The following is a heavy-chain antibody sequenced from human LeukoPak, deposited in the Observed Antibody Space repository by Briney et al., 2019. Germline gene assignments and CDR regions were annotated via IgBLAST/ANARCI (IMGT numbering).Heavy chain of an antibody. D-gene: IGHD6-19*01. Sequence: PGGSLRLSCAASGFTFSSYSMNWVRQAPGKGLEWVSYISSSSSTIYYADSVKGRFTISRDNAKNSLYLQMNSLKTEDTAVYYCTSSGWTADYWGQGTLVTVSS. CDR3: TSSGWTADY. V-gene: IGHV3-48*01. J-gene: IGHJ4*02. CDR2: ISSSSSTI. CDR1: GFTFSSYS.